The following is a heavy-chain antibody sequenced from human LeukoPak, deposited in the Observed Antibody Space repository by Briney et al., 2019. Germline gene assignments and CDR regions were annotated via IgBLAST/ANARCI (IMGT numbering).Heavy chain of an antibody. CDR1: GYTFTSYG. CDR3: ARDRLMDFWWPSSYYYYYMDV. J-gene: IGHJ6*03. Sequence: ASVKVSCKASGYTFTSYGISWVRQAPGQGLEWMGWINPNSGGTNYAQKFQGRVAMTRDTSISTAYMELSRLRSDDTAVYYCARDRLMDFWWPSSYYYYYMDVWGKGTTVTVSS. D-gene: IGHD3-3*01. V-gene: IGHV1-2*02. CDR2: INPNSGGT.